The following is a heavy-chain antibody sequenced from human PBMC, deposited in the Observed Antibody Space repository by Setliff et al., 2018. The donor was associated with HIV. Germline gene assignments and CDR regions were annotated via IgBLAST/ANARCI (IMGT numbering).Heavy chain of an antibody. D-gene: IGHD5-18*01. V-gene: IGHV4-61*08. CDR3: ARDGYTNGYGYYYFYMDV. Sequence: SETLSLTCTVSGGSISSGGYYWSWIRQPPGKGLEWIGYVHSTGSTNYNPSLKSRVAISVDTSKNQFSLKLRSVTATDTAVYYCARDGYTNGYGYYYFYMDVWGKGTTVTVSS. J-gene: IGHJ6*03. CDR2: VHSTGST. CDR1: GGSISSGGYY.